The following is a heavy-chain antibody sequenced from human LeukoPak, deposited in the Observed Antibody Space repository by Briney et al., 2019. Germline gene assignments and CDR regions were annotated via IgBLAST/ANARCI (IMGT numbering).Heavy chain of an antibody. CDR2: INPYSSGT. CDR3: ARDEIKIFGVGPGYYYGMDV. V-gene: IGHV1-2*02. CDR1: GYTCTGYY. Sequence: ASVKVSCKASGYTCTGYYMHWVRQAPGQGVEWMGWINPYSSGTHYAQKFQGRVTLTRGTSLKTAYMDLSRLRSDDTAVYYCARDEIKIFGVGPGYYYGMDVWGQGTTVTVSS. J-gene: IGHJ6*02. D-gene: IGHD3-3*01.